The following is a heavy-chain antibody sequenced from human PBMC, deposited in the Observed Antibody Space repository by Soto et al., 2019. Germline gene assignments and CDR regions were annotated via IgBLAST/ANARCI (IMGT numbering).Heavy chain of an antibody. CDR3: ARERPQVTTSRGWFDP. Sequence: SETLSLTCTVSGGSTSSYYWSWIRQPAGKGLEWIGRIYTSGSTNYNPSLKSRVTMSVDTSKNQFSLKLSSVTAADTAVYYCARERPQVTTSRGWFDPWGQGTLVTVSS. CDR1: GGSTSSYY. V-gene: IGHV4-4*07. D-gene: IGHD4-17*01. CDR2: IYTSGST. J-gene: IGHJ5*02.